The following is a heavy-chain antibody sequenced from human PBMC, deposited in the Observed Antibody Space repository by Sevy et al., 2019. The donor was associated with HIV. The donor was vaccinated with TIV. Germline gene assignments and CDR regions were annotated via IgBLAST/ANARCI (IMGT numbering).Heavy chain of an antibody. V-gene: IGHV1-18*01. J-gene: IGHJ4*02. CDR1: GYTFSTYR. CDR2: ISPHNGDT. CDR3: ARAYCSGGSCFSLAF. D-gene: IGHD2-15*01. Sequence: ASVKVSCKVSGYTFSTYRITWVRQAPGQGLQWMGWISPHNGDTNYAQKLQGRVSMITDSSTTTAYMELKSLRSDDTAVYYCARAYCSGGSCFSLAFWGQGTLVTFSS.